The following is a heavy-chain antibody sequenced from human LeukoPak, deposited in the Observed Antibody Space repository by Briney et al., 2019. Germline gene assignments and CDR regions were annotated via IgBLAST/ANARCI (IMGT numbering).Heavy chain of an antibody. CDR1: GFTFSTYG. CDR3: ARRVVVPAAPYYFDY. D-gene: IGHD2-2*01. CDR2: ISGRSSTK. V-gene: IGHV3-48*01. Sequence: GGSLRLSCAASGFTFSTYGMNWVRQAPGKGLEWISYISGRSSTKQYADSVKGRFTISRDTAKNSLYLQMNSLRAEDTAVYYCARRVVVPAAPYYFDYWGQGTLVTVSS. J-gene: IGHJ4*02.